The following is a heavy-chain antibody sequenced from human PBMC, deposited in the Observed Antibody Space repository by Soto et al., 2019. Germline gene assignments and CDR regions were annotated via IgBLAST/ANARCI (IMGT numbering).Heavy chain of an antibody. CDR1: GGSISSGGYY. Sequence: SETLSLTCTVSGGSISSGGYYWSWIRQHPGKGLEWIGYIYYSGSTYYNPSLKSRVTISVDASKNQFSLKLSSVTAADTAVYYCARAGISMLTLDYWGQGTLVTVSS. CDR3: ARAGISMLTLDY. J-gene: IGHJ4*02. V-gene: IGHV4-31*03. D-gene: IGHD2-8*01. CDR2: IYYSGST.